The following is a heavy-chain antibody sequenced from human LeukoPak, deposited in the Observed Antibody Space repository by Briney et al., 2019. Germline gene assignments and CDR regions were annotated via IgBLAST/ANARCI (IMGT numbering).Heavy chain of an antibody. CDR1: GYTFTSYG. Sequence: ASVKVSCKASGYTFTSYGISWVRQAPGQGLEWMGWISVYNGNTNYAQKLQGRVTMTTDTSTSTAYMELRSLRSDDTAVYYCAGWYYDFWSGYYTMGAFDIWGQGTMVTVSS. V-gene: IGHV1-18*01. D-gene: IGHD3-3*01. CDR3: AGWYYDFWSGYYTMGAFDI. CDR2: ISVYNGNT. J-gene: IGHJ3*02.